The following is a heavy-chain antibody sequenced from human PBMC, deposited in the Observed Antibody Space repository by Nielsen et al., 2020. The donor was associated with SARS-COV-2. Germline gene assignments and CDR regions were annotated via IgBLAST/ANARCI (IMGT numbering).Heavy chain of an antibody. CDR2: ISYDGSNK. Sequence: GGSLRLSCAASGFRSEDYGMHWVRQAPGKGLEWVAVISYDGSNKYYADSVKGRFTISRDNAKNSLYLQMDSLRTEDTALYYCVKDRRGWIRGSNWFDPWGQGTLVTVSS. V-gene: IGHV3-30*18. D-gene: IGHD5-18*01. CDR3: VKDRRGWIRGSNWFDP. CDR1: GFRSEDYG. J-gene: IGHJ5*02.